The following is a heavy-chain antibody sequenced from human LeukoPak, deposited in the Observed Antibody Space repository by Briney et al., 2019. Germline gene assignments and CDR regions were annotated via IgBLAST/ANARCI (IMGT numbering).Heavy chain of an antibody. CDR3: ARDPGVVATGD. J-gene: IGHJ4*02. CDR1: GFTFSSYS. D-gene: IGHD5-12*01. Sequence: GGSLRLSCAASGFTFSSYSMNWVRQAPGKGLEWVSSISSSSSYIYYADSVKGRSTISRDNAKNSLYLQMNSLRAEDTAVYYCARDPGVVATGDWGQGTLVTVSS. V-gene: IGHV3-21*01. CDR2: ISSSSSYI.